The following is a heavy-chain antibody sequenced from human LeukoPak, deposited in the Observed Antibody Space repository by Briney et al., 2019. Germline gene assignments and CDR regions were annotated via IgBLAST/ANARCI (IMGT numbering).Heavy chain of an antibody. CDR1: GFTFSSYA. J-gene: IGHJ6*03. V-gene: IGHV3-30*04. CDR3: ARDSRQLWLSSGVYYYYYMDV. D-gene: IGHD5-18*01. Sequence: PGGSLRLSCAASGFTFSSYAMHWVRQAPGKGLEWVAVISYDGSNKYYADSVKGRFTISRDNAKNSLYLQMNSLRAEDTAVYYCARDSRQLWLSSGVYYYYYMDVWGKGTTVTVSS. CDR2: ISYDGSNK.